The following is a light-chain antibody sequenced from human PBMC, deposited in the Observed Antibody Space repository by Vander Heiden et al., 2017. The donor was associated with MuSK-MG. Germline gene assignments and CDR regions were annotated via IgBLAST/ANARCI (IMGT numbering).Light chain of an antibody. V-gene: IGKV2D-29*01. CDR3: RQRIQLPLS. J-gene: IGKJ2*03. CDR1: QSLLHSNGKTF. CDR2: EGS. Sequence: DLVMTQTPLSLSVTPGQPASMSCKSSQSLLHSNGKTFLYWSLQKQGQPPQLLIYEGSNPGARVPDRFTGTRLGTDFTLRMILVDAEHVRVYYFRQRIQLPLSFR.